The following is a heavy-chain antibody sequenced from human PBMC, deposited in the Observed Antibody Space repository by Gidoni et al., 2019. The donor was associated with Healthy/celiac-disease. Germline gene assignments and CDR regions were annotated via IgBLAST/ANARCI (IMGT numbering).Heavy chain of an antibody. J-gene: IGHJ6*02. Sequence: QVQLVESGGGVVQPGRSLRLSCAASGFTFSSYAMHWVRQAPGKGLEWVAVISYDGSNKYYADSVKGRFTISRDNSKNTLYLQMNSLRAEDTAVYYCARDLGYCSSTSCYGIYYYYGMDVWGQGTTVTVSS. V-gene: IGHV3-30*04. D-gene: IGHD2-2*01. CDR1: GFTFSSYA. CDR2: ISYDGSNK. CDR3: ARDLGYCSSTSCYGIYYYYGMDV.